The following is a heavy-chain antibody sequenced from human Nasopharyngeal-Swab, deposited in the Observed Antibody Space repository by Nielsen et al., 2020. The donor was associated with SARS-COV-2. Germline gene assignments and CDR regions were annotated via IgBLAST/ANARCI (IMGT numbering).Heavy chain of an antibody. V-gene: IGHV1-18*01. CDR1: GYTFTTKG. CDR2: ISAYGNT. Sequence: ASVKVACKGVGYTFTTKGINGERQAPGQGPEWMGWISAYGNTNYAQQLQGRVTLTTDTSTSTAYMELMSLRSDDTAVYFCAGGRDPGYWGQGTLVTVSS. D-gene: IGHD2-15*01. J-gene: IGHJ4*02. CDR3: AGGRDPGY.